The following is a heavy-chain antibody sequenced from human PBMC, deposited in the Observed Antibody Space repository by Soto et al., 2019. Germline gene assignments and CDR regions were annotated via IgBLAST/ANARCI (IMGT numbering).Heavy chain of an antibody. Sequence: QISLKESGPTLVKPTQTLTLTCTFSWFSLSSSGVGVGWIRQPPGEALEWLALIYWDGDKRYRPSLRSRLTHTKDTSKNQVVLAMTNMDPIDTATYYCAHRYCSSTSCNPYYYYEMDVWGQGTTVTVSS. CDR2: IYWDGDK. CDR1: WFSLSSSGVG. J-gene: IGHJ6*02. CDR3: AHRYCSSTSCNPYYYYEMDV. V-gene: IGHV2-5*02. D-gene: IGHD2-2*01.